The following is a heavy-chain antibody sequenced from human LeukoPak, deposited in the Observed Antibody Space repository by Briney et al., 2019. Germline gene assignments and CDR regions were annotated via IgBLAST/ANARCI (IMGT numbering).Heavy chain of an antibody. CDR3: ARDQDGEYPDY. Sequence: GGSLRLSCAASGFTFSSYEMNWVRQAPGKGLEWVSYISSSGSTIYYADSVKGRFTVSRDNAKNSLYLQMNSLRAEDTAVYYCARDQDGEYPDYWGQGTLVTVSS. V-gene: IGHV3-48*03. J-gene: IGHJ4*02. CDR1: GFTFSSYE. CDR2: ISSSGSTI. D-gene: IGHD4-17*01.